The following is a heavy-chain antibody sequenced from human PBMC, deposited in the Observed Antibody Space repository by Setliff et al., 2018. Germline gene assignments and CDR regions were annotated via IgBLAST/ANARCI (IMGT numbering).Heavy chain of an antibody. CDR1: GYTFTSYG. D-gene: IGHD3-22*01. V-gene: IGHV1-18*01. Sequence: ASVKVSCKASGYTFTSYGISWVRQAPGQGLEWMGWISAYKGNTNYAQKLQGRVTMTTDTSTSTAYMELRSLRSDDTAVYYCARESGYYYDSSGYYTDAFDIWGQGTMVTVSS. J-gene: IGHJ3*02. CDR3: ARESGYYYDSSGYYTDAFDI. CDR2: ISAYKGNT.